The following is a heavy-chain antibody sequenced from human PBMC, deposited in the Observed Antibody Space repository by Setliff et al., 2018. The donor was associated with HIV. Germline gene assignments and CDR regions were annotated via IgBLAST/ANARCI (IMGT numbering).Heavy chain of an antibody. D-gene: IGHD5-12*01. Sequence: KTSETLSLTCAVYGGSFSGYYWTWIRQPPGKGLEWIGDINHSGITNYNPSLKSRVTISVDTSKNQFSLKLSSVTAADTAMYYCTRGRLYSGPHFWGQGTLVTVSS. CDR3: TRGRLYSGPHF. V-gene: IGHV4-34*01. CDR2: INHSGIT. CDR1: GGSFSGYY. J-gene: IGHJ4*02.